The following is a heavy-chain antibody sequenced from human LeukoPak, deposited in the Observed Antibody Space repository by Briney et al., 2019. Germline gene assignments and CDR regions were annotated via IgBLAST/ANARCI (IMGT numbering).Heavy chain of an antibody. Sequence: PGGSLRLSCAASGFTFRSYDMNWVRQAPGKGLEWVAGISDSGGRTNYADSVKGRFTISRDNPKNTLYLQMNSLRAEDTAVYFCAKRGVVIRVILVGFHKEAYYFDSWGQGALVTVSS. CDR1: GFTFRSYD. CDR2: ISDSGGRT. J-gene: IGHJ4*02. CDR3: AKRGVVIRVILVGFHKEAYYFDS. D-gene: IGHD3-22*01. V-gene: IGHV3-23*01.